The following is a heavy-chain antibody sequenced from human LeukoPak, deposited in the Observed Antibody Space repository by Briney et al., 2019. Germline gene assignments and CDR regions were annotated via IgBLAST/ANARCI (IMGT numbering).Heavy chain of an antibody. CDR2: MYSGGST. Sequence: GGSLRLSCAVSGFTVSSNYMSWVRQAPGKGLEWVSVMYSGGSTYYADSVEGRFTISRHNSKNTLYLEINSLRPDDTAVYYCARGGGDYNPFDYWGQGTLVTVSS. CDR3: ARGGGDYNPFDY. D-gene: IGHD4-17*01. J-gene: IGHJ4*02. V-gene: IGHV3-53*04. CDR1: GFTVSSNY.